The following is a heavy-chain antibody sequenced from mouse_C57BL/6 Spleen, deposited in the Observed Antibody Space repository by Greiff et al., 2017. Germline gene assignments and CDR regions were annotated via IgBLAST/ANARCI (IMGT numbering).Heavy chain of an antibody. CDR3: ERYQYSYFDY. Sequence: QVQLQQSGPELVKPGASVKISCKASGYAFSSSWMNWVKQRPGKGLEWIGRIYPGDGDTNYNGKFKGKATLTADKSSSTAYMQLSSLTSEDSAVYFCERYQYSYFDYWGQGTTLTVSS. V-gene: IGHV1-82*01. CDR2: IYPGDGDT. J-gene: IGHJ2*01. D-gene: IGHD2-12*01. CDR1: GYAFSSSW.